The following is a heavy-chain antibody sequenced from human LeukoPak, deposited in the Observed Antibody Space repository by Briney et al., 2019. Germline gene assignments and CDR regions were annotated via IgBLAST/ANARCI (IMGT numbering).Heavy chain of an antibody. J-gene: IGHJ5*02. CDR2: IYYSGST. V-gene: IGHV4-59*01. CDR3: AGDHRPRDSNWFDP. Sequence: SETLSLTCTVSGGSISSYYWSWIRQPPGKGLEWIGYIYYSGSTNYNPSLKSRVTISVDTSKNQFSLKLSSVTAADTAVYYCAGDHRPRDSNWFDPWGQGTLVTVSS. CDR1: GGSISSYY.